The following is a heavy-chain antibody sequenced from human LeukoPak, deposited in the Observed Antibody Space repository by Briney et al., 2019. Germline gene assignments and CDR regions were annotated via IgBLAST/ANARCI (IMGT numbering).Heavy chain of an antibody. CDR1: GGSFSGYY. V-gene: IGHV4-34*01. Sequence: SETLSLTCAVYGGSFSGYYWSWIRQPPGKGLEWIGEINHSGSTNYNPSLKSRVTISVDTSKNQFSLKLSSVTAADTAVYYCARKLGIAVARRFDPWGQGTLVTVSS. CDR3: ARKLGIAVARRFDP. CDR2: INHSGST. D-gene: IGHD6-19*01. J-gene: IGHJ5*02.